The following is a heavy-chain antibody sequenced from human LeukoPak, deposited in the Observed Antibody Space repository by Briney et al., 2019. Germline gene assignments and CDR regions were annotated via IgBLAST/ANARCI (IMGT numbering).Heavy chain of an antibody. CDR1: GFTFSSYG. CDR2: LSGGGDST. J-gene: IGHJ4*02. D-gene: IGHD6-25*01. CDR3: TKRPFSGYFDY. V-gene: IGHV3-23*01. Sequence: GGSLRLSCAASGFTFSSYGMHWVRQAPGKGLEWVSALSGGGDSTYYADSVKGRFTISRDNSKNTLYLQMNSLRAEDTAVYYCTKRPFSGYFDYWGQGTLVTVSS.